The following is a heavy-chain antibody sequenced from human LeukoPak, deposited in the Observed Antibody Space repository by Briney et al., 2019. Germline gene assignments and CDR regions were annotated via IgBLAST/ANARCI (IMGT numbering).Heavy chain of an antibody. J-gene: IGHJ4*02. CDR2: IYSGGST. Sequence: GGSLRLSCAAAGFTFRSYAMSWVRQAPGKGLEWVSVIYSGGSTYYADSVKGRFTISRDNSKNTLYLQMNSLRAEDTAVYYCARGGAQLWFGELLLGYFDYWGQGTLVTVSS. CDR1: GFTFRSYA. D-gene: IGHD3-10*01. V-gene: IGHV3-66*01. CDR3: ARGGAQLWFGELLLGYFDY.